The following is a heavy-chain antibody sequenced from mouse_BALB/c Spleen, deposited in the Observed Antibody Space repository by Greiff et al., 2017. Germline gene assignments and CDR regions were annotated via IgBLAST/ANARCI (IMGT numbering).Heavy chain of an antibody. CDR1: GFTFSSYA. CDR2: ISSGGSYT. V-gene: IGHV5-9-3*01. D-gene: IGHD1-1*01. J-gene: IGHJ2*01. CDR3: ARREGSSYLFDY. Sequence: EVQGVESGGGLVKPGGSLKLSCAASGFTFSSYAMSWVRQTPEKRLEWVATISSGGSYTYYPDSVKGRFTISRDNAKNTLYLQMSSLRSEDTAMYYCARREGSSYLFDYWGQGTTLTVSS.